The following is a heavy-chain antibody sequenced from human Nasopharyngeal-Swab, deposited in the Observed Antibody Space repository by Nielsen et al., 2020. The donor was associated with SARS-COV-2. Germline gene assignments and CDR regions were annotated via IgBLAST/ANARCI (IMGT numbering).Heavy chain of an antibody. CDR3: ARDQDISSYFDY. CDR2: ISYDGSNK. D-gene: IGHD6-6*01. V-gene: IGHV3-30*03. CDR1: GFTFSSYG. J-gene: IGHJ4*02. Sequence: GGSLRLSCAASGFTFSSYGMHWVRQAPGKGLEWVAVISYDGSNKYYADSVKGRFTISRDNSKNTLYLQMNSLRAEDTAVYYCARDQDISSYFDYWGQGTLVTVSS.